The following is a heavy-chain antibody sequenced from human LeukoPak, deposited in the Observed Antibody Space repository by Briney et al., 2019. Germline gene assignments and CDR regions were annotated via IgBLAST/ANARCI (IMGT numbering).Heavy chain of an antibody. Sequence: GGSLRLSCAASGITFRSYSMNWVRQAPGKGLEWVSYISSSSSPIYYADSVKGRFTISRDNAKNSLYLQMNSLRAEDTAVYYCARLGVGNYFDYWGQGTLVTVSS. V-gene: IGHV3-48*01. CDR3: ARLGVGNYFDY. CDR1: GITFRSYS. CDR2: ISSSSSPI. D-gene: IGHD3-3*01. J-gene: IGHJ4*02.